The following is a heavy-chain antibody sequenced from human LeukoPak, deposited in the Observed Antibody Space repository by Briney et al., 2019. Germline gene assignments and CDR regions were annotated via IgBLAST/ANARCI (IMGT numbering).Heavy chain of an antibody. V-gene: IGHV3-7*01. CDR2: IKEDGSEK. Sequence: GGSLRLSCAASEFTFSYYSMNWVRQVPGKGLEWVANIKEDGSEKYYADSVKGRFTISRDNSKNTLYLQMNSLRAEDTAVYYCARVANITTFGMDVWGQGTTVTVSS. CDR1: EFTFSYYS. J-gene: IGHJ6*02. D-gene: IGHD3-9*01. CDR3: ARVANITTFGMDV.